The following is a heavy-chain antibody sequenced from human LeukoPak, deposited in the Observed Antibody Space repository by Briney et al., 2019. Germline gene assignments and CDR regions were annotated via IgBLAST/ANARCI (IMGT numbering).Heavy chain of an antibody. CDR3: ARDRHINSWSNDRFDY. CDR2: INQDGSEI. CDR1: RFTFSNYW. J-gene: IGHJ4*02. V-gene: IGHV3-7*01. Sequence: GGSLRLSCAASRFTFSNYWMTWVRQAPGKGLEWVGNINQDGSEINYVDSVKGRFTISRDNAETSLYLQMNSLRADDTAIYYCARDRHINSWSNDRFDYWGQGALDTVSS. D-gene: IGHD6-13*01.